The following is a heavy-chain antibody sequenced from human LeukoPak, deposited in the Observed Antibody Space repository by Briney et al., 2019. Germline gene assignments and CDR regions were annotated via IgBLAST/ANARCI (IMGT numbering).Heavy chain of an antibody. CDR1: GFTFSNYW. V-gene: IGHV3-74*01. CDR3: ARGGDTSNWYPGYFDY. CDR2: IKSDGSST. J-gene: IGHJ4*02. Sequence: GGSLRLSCAASGFTFSNYWMHCVRQAPGKGPVWVSRIKSDGSSTRFADFVQGRFTISRDNGKNTVYLQMNSLRAEDTAVYYCARGGDTSNWYPGYFDYWGQGALVTVSS. D-gene: IGHD6-13*01.